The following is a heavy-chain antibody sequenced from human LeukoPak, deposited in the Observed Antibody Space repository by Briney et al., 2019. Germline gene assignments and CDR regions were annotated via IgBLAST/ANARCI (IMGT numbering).Heavy chain of an antibody. J-gene: IGHJ4*02. CDR2: IYYSGST. V-gene: IGHV4-39*07. Sequence: SETLSLTCTVSGGSISSSSYYWGWIRQPPGKGLEWIGSIYYSGSTYYNPSLKSRVTMSVDTSKNQFSLKLSSVTAADTAVYYCARDSSGWYEGNYFDYWGQGTLVTVPS. D-gene: IGHD6-19*01. CDR3: ARDSSGWYEGNYFDY. CDR1: GGSISSSSYY.